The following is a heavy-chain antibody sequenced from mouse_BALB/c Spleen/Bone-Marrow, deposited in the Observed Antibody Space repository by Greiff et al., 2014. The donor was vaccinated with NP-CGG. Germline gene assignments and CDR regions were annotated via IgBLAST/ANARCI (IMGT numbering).Heavy chain of an antibody. Sequence: VQLQQSGPELVRPGSSVNMSCKASGYTFSSYWMHWVKQRPGQGLEWIGMIDPSNSETRLNQKFMDKATLNVDKSSNTAYMQLSSQTSEDPAFYSCAKNHFAMDYWGQGTSVTVSS. J-gene: IGHJ4*01. CDR2: IDPSNSET. CDR1: GYTFSSYW. CDR3: AKNHFAMDY. V-gene: IGHV1-74*01.